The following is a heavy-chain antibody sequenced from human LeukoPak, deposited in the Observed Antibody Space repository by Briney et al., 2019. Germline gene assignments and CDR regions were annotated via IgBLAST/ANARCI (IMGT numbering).Heavy chain of an antibody. D-gene: IGHD5-24*01. V-gene: IGHV3-7*01. CDR2: INQDGSEK. CDR3: ASMSIFGGYNARGG. CDR1: GFSFSDAW. Sequence: PGESHTLSCAASGFSFSDAWMSWVRQAPGKGLEWVADINQDGSEKYYVDSVKGRFTISRDNTKNSLYLQMNSLRAEDTAVYYCASMSIFGGYNARGGWGQGTLVTVSS. J-gene: IGHJ4*02.